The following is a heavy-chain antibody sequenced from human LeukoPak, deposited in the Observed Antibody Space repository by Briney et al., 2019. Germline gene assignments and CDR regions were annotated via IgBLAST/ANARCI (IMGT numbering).Heavy chain of an antibody. V-gene: IGHV4-61*02. J-gene: IGHJ4*02. CDR3: ARMQTALACSGGSCTDY. Sequence: PSQTLSLTCTVSGGSISSGSYYWSWIRQPAGKGLEWIGRIYTSGSTNYNPSLKSRVTISVDTSKTQFSLKLSSVTSADTAVYYCARMQTALACSGGSCTDYWGQGTLVTVSS. CDR1: GGSISSGSYY. CDR2: IYTSGST. D-gene: IGHD2-15*01.